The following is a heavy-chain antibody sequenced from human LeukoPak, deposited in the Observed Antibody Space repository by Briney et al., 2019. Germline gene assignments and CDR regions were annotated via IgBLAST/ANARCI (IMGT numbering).Heavy chain of an antibody. Sequence: RASVKVSCKASGYTFTNYGISWVRQAPGQGLEWMGWINPNSGGTNYAQKFQGRVTMTRDTSVSTAYMELSRLRSDDTAVYYCARPIAGSSSWYVEAFAIWGQGTMVTVSS. CDR3: ARPIAGSSSWYVEAFAI. D-gene: IGHD6-13*01. CDR1: GYTFTNYG. V-gene: IGHV1-2*02. J-gene: IGHJ3*02. CDR2: INPNSGGT.